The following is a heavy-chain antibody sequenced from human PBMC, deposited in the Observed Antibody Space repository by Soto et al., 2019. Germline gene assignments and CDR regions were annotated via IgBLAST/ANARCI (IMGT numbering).Heavy chain of an antibody. CDR3: ARVSSRQPPTN. V-gene: IGHV4-31*03. D-gene: IGHD2-2*01. CDR2: IYYSGST. Sequence: SETLSLTCTVSGGSISSGGYYWSLILQHPGKGLEWIGYIYYSGSTYYNPSLKSRVTISLDTSKNQFSLKLSSVTAADTAVYYCARVSSRQPPTNWGQGTLVTVSS. CDR1: GGSISSGGYY. J-gene: IGHJ4*02.